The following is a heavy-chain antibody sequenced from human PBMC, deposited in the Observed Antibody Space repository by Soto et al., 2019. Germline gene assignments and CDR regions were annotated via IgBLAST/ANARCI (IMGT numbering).Heavy chain of an antibody. Sequence: GGSLRLSCAVSGINFSSYAMTWVRQTPGKGLGWVSVITGSGDSTYYADSVKGRFTISRGNSKNTLYLQMNSLTAEDTAVYCCAKGRYSRSYYGLDGWGQGTTGTVSS. CDR3: AKGRYSRSYYGLDG. V-gene: IGHV3-23*01. CDR1: GINFSSYA. CDR2: ITGSGDST. J-gene: IGHJ6*02. D-gene: IGHD6-6*01.